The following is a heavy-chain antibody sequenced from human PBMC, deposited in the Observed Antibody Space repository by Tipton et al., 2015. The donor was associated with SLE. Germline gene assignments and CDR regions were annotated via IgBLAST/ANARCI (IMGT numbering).Heavy chain of an antibody. J-gene: IGHJ3*02. D-gene: IGHD3-16*02. V-gene: IGHV4-38-2*01. CDR2: IYHSGST. CDR3: AGGDLYDCVWGSNRLDACDI. Sequence: TLSLTCAVSGYSISSGYYWGWIGQPPGKGLEWLGSIYHSGSTYYNPSLTSRVTISVDTSKNQFSLKLSHLTAADTAVYYCAGGDLYDCVWGSNRLDACDIWGKGTMVTDS. CDR1: GYSISSGYY.